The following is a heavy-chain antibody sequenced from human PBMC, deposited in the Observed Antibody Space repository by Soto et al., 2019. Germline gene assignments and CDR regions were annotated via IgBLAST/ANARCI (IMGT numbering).Heavy chain of an antibody. Sequence: PGGSLRLSCAASGFTFSSYWMSWVRQAPGKGLEWVANIKQDGSEKYYVDSVKGRFTISRDNAKNSLYLQMNSLRAEDTAVYYCARVRVTIFGVVIKKAFDYWGQGTLVTVSS. CDR3: ARVRVTIFGVVIKKAFDY. CDR1: GFTFSSYW. V-gene: IGHV3-7*01. D-gene: IGHD3-3*01. J-gene: IGHJ4*02. CDR2: IKQDGSEK.